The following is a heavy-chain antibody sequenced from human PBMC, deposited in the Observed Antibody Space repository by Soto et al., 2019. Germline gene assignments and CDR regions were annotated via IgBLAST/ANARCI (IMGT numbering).Heavy chain of an antibody. J-gene: IGHJ4*02. CDR2: IYYSGST. Sequence: QVQLQESGPGLVKPSETLSLTCTVSGGSISSYYWSWIRQPPGKGLEWIGYIYYSGSTNYSPSLNSRVTISVDTSKNQSSLKLSSVTAADTAVYYCARRYVGALDYWGQGTLVTVSS. CDR1: GGSISSYY. CDR3: ARRYVGALDY. D-gene: IGHD3-16*01. V-gene: IGHV4-59*08.